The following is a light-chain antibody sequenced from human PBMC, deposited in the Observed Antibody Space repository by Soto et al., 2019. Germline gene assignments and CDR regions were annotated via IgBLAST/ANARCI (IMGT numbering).Light chain of an antibody. V-gene: IGKV1-9*01. CDR2: GAS. J-gene: IGKJ4*01. CDR1: QAISSY. CDR3: QQFNDYPLT. Sequence: DIQFTQSPSFLSASVGDRVTITCRASQAISSYLAWYQQKPGKPPKLLIYGASTLQSDVPSRFSGSGSGTEFTLTVSSLQAEDSATYYCQQFNDYPLTFGGGTKV.